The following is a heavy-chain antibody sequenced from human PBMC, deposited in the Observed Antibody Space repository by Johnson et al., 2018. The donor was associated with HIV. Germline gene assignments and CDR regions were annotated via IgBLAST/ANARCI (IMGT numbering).Heavy chain of an antibody. CDR3: ARDPEWSAFDI. V-gene: IGHV3-7*05. CDR2: IKQDGSEK. J-gene: IGHJ3*02. Sequence: VQLVESGGGVVQPGRSLRLSCAASGFTFSSYWMTWVRQAPGKGLEWVANIKQDGSEKYYVASVRGRFTISRDNAKNSLYLQMNSLRVADTAIYYCARDPEWSAFDIWGRGTMVTVSS. D-gene: IGHD3-3*01. CDR1: GFTFSSYW.